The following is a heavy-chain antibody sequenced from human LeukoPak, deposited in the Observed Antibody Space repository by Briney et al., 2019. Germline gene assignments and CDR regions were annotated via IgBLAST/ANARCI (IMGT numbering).Heavy chain of an antibody. CDR1: GFTFNTYS. D-gene: IGHD1-26*01. V-gene: IGHV3-48*04. Sequence: GGSLRLSCAASGFTFNTYSMEWVRQAPGKGLEWVSHISSSSTTNYYADSVKGRLTISRDNAKNSLYLQMDSLRAEDTAVYYCARIRSGTYCAGDYWGQGTLVTVSS. CDR2: ISSSSTTN. J-gene: IGHJ4*02. CDR3: ARIRSGTYCAGDY.